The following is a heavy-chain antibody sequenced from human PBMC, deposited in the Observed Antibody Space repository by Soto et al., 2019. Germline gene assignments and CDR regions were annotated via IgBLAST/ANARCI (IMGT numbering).Heavy chain of an antibody. CDR3: ARDARNADYDY. V-gene: IGHV3-48*02. D-gene: IGHD3-16*01. Sequence: EVQLVESGGGLVQPGGALRLSCAVSGFTFRTHSINWVRQAPGKGLEWVAYIHGTRSIIYYADSVKGRFTISRDNAKNSLFLQMDSLRDEDTAVYYCARDARNADYDYWGQGTLVTVSS. CDR1: GFTFRTHS. CDR2: IHGTRSII. J-gene: IGHJ4*02.